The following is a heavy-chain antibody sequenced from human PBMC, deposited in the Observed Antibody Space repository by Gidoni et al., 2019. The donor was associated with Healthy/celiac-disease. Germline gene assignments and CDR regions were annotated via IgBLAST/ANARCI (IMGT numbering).Heavy chain of an antibody. Sequence: QVQLVESGGGVVQPGRSLRLSCAAPGFTFSSYALHWVRQAPGKGLEWVAVISYDGSNKYYADSGKGRFTISRDNSKNTLYLQMNSLRAEDTAVYYCAVLVVPAAKSYCGGDCYPGDWGQGTLVTVSS. V-gene: IGHV3-30-3*01. CDR2: ISYDGSNK. CDR3: AVLVVPAAKSYCGGDCYPGD. J-gene: IGHJ4*02. CDR1: GFTFSSYA. D-gene: IGHD2-21*02.